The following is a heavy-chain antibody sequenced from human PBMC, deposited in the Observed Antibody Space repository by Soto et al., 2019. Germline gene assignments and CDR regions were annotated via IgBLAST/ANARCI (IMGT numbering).Heavy chain of an antibody. V-gene: IGHV3-23*01. D-gene: IGHD3-3*01. CDR2: ISGYGVST. CDR1: GFTFSSCA. J-gene: IGHJ4*02. Sequence: GGSLRLSCAASGFTFSSCAMSWVRQAPGKGLEWVADISGYGVSTYYADSVKGRFTISRDNSKNMLYLQMNSLRAEDTAVYYCAKDTTGGENSLQFLDWLYYWGQGTLVTVSS. CDR3: AKDTTGGENSLQFLDWLYY.